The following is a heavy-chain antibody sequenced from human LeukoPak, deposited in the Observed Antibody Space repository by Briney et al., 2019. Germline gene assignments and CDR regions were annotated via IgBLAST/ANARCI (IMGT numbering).Heavy chain of an antibody. D-gene: IGHD2-21*01. V-gene: IGHV1-46*01. J-gene: IGHJ5*02. CDR1: GYTFTGYY. CDR2: INPSGGST. Sequence: ASVKVSCKASGYTFTGYYMHWVRQAPGQGLEWMGIINPSGGSTSYAQKFQGRVTMTRDASTSTVYMELSSLRSEDTAVYYCARDRDGDWSWFDPWGQGTVVTVSS. CDR3: ARDRDGDWSWFDP.